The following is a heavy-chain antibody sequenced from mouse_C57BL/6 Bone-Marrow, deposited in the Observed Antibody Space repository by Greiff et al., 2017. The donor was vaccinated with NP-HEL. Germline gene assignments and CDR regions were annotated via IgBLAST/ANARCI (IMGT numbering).Heavy chain of an antibody. Sequence: EVQLVESGEGLVKPGGSLKLSCAASGFTFSSYAMSWVRQTPEKWLEWVGYISRGGDYIDYADTVKGRSTISRDNARNTLYLQMSSLKSEDTAMYYCTRDKFAMDYWGQGTSVTVSS. V-gene: IGHV5-9-1*02. CDR1: GFTFSSYA. CDR2: ISRGGDYI. CDR3: TRDKFAMDY. J-gene: IGHJ4*01.